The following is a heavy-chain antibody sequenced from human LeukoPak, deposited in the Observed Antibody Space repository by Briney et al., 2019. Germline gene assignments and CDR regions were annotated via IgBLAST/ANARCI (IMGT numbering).Heavy chain of an antibody. CDR2: IKSKTDGGTT. J-gene: IGHJ4*02. CDR1: GFTFSNAW. V-gene: IGHV3-15*01. D-gene: IGHD5-12*01. CDR3: TTLSGDSGSTTGIDY. Sequence: GGSLRLSCAASGFTFSNAWMSWVRQAPGTGLEWVGRIKSKTDGGTTDYAAPVKGRFTISRDDSKNTLYLQMNSLKTEDTAVYYCTTLSGDSGSTTGIDYWGQGTLVTVSS.